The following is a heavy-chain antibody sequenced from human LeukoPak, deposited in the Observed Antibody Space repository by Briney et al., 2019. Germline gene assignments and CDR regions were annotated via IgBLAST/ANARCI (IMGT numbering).Heavy chain of an antibody. V-gene: IGHV3-30*03. CDR1: GFTFSSYS. CDR2: ISYDGSNK. J-gene: IGHJ6*02. D-gene: IGHD3-22*01. CDR3: ARAELYYDSSGYSRGPNYYYYGMDV. Sequence: GGSLRLSCAASGFTFSSYSMNWVRQAPGKGLEWVAVISYDGSNKYYADSVKGRFTISRDNSKNTLYLQMNSLRAEDTAVYYCARAELYYDSSGYSRGPNYYYYGMDVWGQGTTVTVSS.